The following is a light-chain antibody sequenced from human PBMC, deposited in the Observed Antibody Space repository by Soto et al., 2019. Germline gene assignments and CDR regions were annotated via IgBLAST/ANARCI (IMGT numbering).Light chain of an antibody. J-gene: IGKJ3*01. CDR3: QQSFSSPFT. CDR1: QSIRSH. V-gene: IGKV1-39*01. Sequence: DIQMTQSPSSLSASVGDRVSITCRASQSIRSHLNWYQHKPGKAPNVLIYAASSLQGGVPSRFSGSGSGTEFTLTIKGLQPEDFATYCSQQSFSSPFTFGPGTKVDVK. CDR2: AAS.